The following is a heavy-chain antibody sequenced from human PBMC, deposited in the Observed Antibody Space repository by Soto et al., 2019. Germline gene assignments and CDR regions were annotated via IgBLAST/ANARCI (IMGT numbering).Heavy chain of an antibody. CDR3: ARGSLGYDILTGYYSYYYYGMDV. J-gene: IGHJ6*02. D-gene: IGHD3-9*01. CDR1: GFTFSSYG. V-gene: IGHV3-33*01. CDR2: IWYDGSNK. Sequence: GGSLRLSCAASGFTFSSYGMHWVRQAPGKGLEWVAVIWYDGSNKYYADSVKGRFTSSRDNSKNTLYLQMNSLRAEDTAVYYCARGSLGYDILTGYYSYYYYGMDVWGQGTTVTVSS.